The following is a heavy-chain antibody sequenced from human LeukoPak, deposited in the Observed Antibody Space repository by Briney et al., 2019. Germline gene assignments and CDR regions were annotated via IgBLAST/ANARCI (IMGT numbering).Heavy chain of an antibody. Sequence: ASVKVSCKASGYTFTGYYMHWVRQAPGQGLEWMGWINPNSGGTNYAQKFQGRVTMTRDTSTSTVYMELSSLRSEDTAVYYCARDLHPTDSSGWYDDAFDIWGQGTMVTVSS. CDR2: INPNSGGT. CDR1: GYTFTGYY. D-gene: IGHD6-19*01. J-gene: IGHJ3*02. CDR3: ARDLHPTDSSGWYDDAFDI. V-gene: IGHV1-2*02.